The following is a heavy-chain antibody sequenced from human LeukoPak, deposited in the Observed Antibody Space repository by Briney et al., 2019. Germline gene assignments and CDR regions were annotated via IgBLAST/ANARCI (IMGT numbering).Heavy chain of an antibody. CDR3: VREGEHFDY. CDR2: ISGSGGTT. Sequence: GGSLRLSCLASEFSFSSYVMSWVRQAPGKGLEWVSSISGSGGTTFYADSVRGRFTISRDNSKNTLYLQVNSLRVEDTAVYYCVREGEHFDYWGQGTLVTVSS. D-gene: IGHD1/OR15-1a*01. J-gene: IGHJ4*02. CDR1: EFSFSSYV. V-gene: IGHV3-23*01.